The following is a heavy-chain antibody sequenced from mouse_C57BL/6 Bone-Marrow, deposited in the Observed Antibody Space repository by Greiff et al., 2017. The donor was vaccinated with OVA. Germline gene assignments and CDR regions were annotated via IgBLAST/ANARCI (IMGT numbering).Heavy chain of an antibody. J-gene: IGHJ1*03. Sequence: QVQLQQPGAELVKPGASVKMSCKASGYTFTSYWITWVKQRPGQGLEWIGDIYPGSGSTNYNEKFKSKATLSVDTSSSTAYMQLSSLTSEDSAVYYCARSYYGYDDWYFDVWGTGTTVTVSS. CDR3: ARSYYGYDDWYFDV. D-gene: IGHD2-14*01. CDR2: IYPGSGST. V-gene: IGHV1-55*01. CDR1: GYTFTSYW.